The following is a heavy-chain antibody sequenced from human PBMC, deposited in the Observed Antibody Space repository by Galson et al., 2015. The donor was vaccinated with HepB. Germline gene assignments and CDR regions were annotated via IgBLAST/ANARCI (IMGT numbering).Heavy chain of an antibody. J-gene: IGHJ4*02. CDR3: TTLTTVTTDY. CDR2: IKSKPDGGTS. V-gene: IGHV3-15*01. CDR1: GFTFSNTW. D-gene: IGHD4-17*01. Sequence: LRLSCAASGFTFSNTWMSWVRQAPGKGLEWVGRIKSKPDGGTSDYAAPVKGRFTISRDDSKNTLYLQMNSLKTEDTAVYYCTTLTTVTTDYWGQGTLVTVSS.